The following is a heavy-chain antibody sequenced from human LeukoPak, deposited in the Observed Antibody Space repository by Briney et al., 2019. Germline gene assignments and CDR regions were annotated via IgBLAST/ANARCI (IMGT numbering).Heavy chain of an antibody. V-gene: IGHV4-59*01. CDR1: GGAISSYY. J-gene: IGHJ4*02. CDR2: IYYSRST. CDR3: ARELTYADY. Sequence: SETLSLTCTVSGGAISSYYWSWIRQPPGKGLEWIGYIYYSRSTHYNPSLKSRVTISVDTSKNQFSLKLSSVTAADTAVYYCARELTYADYWGQGTLVTVSS. D-gene: IGHD4/OR15-4a*01.